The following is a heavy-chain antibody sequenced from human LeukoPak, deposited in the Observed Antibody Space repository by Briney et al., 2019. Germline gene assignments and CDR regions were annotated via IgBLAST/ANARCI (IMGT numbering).Heavy chain of an antibody. Sequence: TGGSLRLSCAASGFTFSSYDMHWVRQATGKGLEWVSAIGSPGDTYYSGSVKGRFTVSRDNAKNSLYLQMNSLRAEDTAIYYCARDLGSYSSGWYMGFDYWGQGTLVTVSS. D-gene: IGHD6-19*01. V-gene: IGHV3-13*01. CDR1: GFTFSSYD. J-gene: IGHJ4*02. CDR2: IGSPGDT. CDR3: ARDLGSYSSGWYMGFDY.